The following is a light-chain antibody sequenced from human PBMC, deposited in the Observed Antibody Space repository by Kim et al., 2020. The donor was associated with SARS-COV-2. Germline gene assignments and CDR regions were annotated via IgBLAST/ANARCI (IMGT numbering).Light chain of an antibody. Sequence: QPVLTQPPYTSASPGESARLTCTLPRDINVDHCNIYWYQQKPGSPPRYLLYYYADSNKGQGSGVPSRFSGSKDASAKTGILLISGLQSEDVADYFCLIWATSDSGVFGGGTQLT. J-gene: IGLJ3*02. V-gene: IGLV5-37*01. CDR1: RDINVDHCN. CDR3: LIWATSDSGV. CDR2: YYADSNK.